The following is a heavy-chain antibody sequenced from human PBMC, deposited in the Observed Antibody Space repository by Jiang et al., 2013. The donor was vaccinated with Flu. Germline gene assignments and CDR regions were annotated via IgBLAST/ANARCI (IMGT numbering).Heavy chain of an antibody. V-gene: IGHV3-74*01. CDR3: ARGVVAGTLLYYYYGMDA. J-gene: IGHJ6*02. Sequence: RINSDGSSTSYADSVKGRFTISRDNAKNTLYLQMNSLRAEDTAVYYCARGVVAGTLLYYYYGMDAWGQGTTVTVSS. D-gene: IGHD6-19*01. CDR2: INSDGSST.